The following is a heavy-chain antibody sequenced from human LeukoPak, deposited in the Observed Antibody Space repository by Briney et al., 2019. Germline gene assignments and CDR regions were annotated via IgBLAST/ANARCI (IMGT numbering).Heavy chain of an antibody. CDR2: ISSTSRYI. J-gene: IGHJ4*02. CDR3: TRAVAADDFSPDY. D-gene: IGHD3/OR15-3a*01. V-gene: IGHV3-21*01. Sequence: KAGGSLRLSCVASGFTFSSYSMNWVRQAPGKGLEWVSCISSTSRYIYYADSVKGRFTISRDNAKNSVYLQMNSLRAEDTAVYYCTRAVAADDFSPDYWGQGTLLTVSS. CDR1: GFTFSSYS.